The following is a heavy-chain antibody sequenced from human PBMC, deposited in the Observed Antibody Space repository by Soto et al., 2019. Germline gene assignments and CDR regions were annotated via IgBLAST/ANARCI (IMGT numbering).Heavy chain of an antibody. Sequence: GGSLRLSCAASGFIFSTYSMNWVRQAPGKGLEWVAMISHDGNAQYYVDSVKGRFSVSRDTSKNTLHLHMNSLRSEDTGLYYCGSALSLVSSSITIFGVVIKGGLGYGMAVWGQGTTVPVSS. CDR2: ISHDGNAQ. D-gene: IGHD3-3*01. J-gene: IGHJ6*02. CDR1: GFIFSTYS. CDR3: GSALSLVSSSITIFGVVIKGGLGYGMAV. V-gene: IGHV3-30*03.